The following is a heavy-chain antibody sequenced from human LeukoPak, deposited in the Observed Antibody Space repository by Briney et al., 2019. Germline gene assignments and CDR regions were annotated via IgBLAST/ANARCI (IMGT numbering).Heavy chain of an antibody. V-gene: IGHV3-53*01. CDR2: IYSGGST. D-gene: IGHD1-26*01. Sequence: GGSLRLSCAASGFTVSSNYMSWVRQAPGKGLEWVSVIYSGGSTYYADSVKGRFTISRDNSKNTLYLQMNSLRAEDTAVYYCARGRISVGAPHRYFDYWGQGTLVTVSS. J-gene: IGHJ4*02. CDR1: GFTVSSNY. CDR3: ARGRISVGAPHRYFDY.